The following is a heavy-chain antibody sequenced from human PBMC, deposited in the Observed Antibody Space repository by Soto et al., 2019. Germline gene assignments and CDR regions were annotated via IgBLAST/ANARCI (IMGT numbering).Heavy chain of an antibody. V-gene: IGHV1-2*04. J-gene: IGHJ6*02. D-gene: IGHD6-13*01. CDR3: ATGLVAAGTIYYYYGMDV. CDR2: INPNSGGT. Sequence: QVQLVQSGAEVRKPGASVKVSCKASGYTFTCYYMHWVRQAPGQGLEWMGWINPNSGGTNYAQKFQGWVTMTRDTSISTAYMELSRLRSDDTAVYYCATGLVAAGTIYYYYGMDVWGQGTTVTVSS. CDR1: GYTFTCYY.